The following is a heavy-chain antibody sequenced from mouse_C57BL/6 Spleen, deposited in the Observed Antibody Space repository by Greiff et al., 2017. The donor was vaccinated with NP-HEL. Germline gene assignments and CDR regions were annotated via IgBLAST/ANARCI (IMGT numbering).Heavy chain of an antibody. V-gene: IGHV1-19*01. CDR3: ARSTAQATLFAY. J-gene: IGHJ3*01. CDR1: GYTFTDYY. Sequence: EVQLQQSGPVLVKPGASVKMSCKASGYTFTDYYMNWVKQSHGKSLEWLGVINPYNGGTSYNQKFKGKATLTVDKSSSTAYMELNSLTSEDSAVYYCARSTAQATLFAYWGQGTLVTVSA. D-gene: IGHD3-2*02. CDR2: INPYNGGT.